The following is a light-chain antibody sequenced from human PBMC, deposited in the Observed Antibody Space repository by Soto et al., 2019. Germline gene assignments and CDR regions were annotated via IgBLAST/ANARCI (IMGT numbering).Light chain of an antibody. Sequence: ETVMTQSPATLSVSPGERATLSCRASQGVSSNLAWYQQKPGQAPRLLVYSASTRATGIPARFSGSGSETEFTLTISSLQSEDFAVYYCQQYNTWPPITFGQGTKLEIK. J-gene: IGKJ2*01. CDR2: SAS. CDR1: QGVSSN. CDR3: QQYNTWPPIT. V-gene: IGKV3-15*01.